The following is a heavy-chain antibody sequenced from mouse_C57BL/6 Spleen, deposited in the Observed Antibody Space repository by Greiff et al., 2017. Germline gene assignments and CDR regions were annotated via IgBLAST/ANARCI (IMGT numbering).Heavy chain of an antibody. J-gene: IGHJ4*01. CDR1: GFSLTSYG. V-gene: IGHV2-2*01. CDR2: IWSGGST. CDR3: ARWWLLRRGAMDY. Sequence: QVQLQQSAPGLVQPSQSLSITCTVSGFSLTSYGVHWVRQSPGKGLEWLGVIWSGGSTDSNAAFISRLSISKDNSKSQVFFKMNSLQADDTAIYYCARWWLLRRGAMDYWGQGASVTVSS. D-gene: IGHD2-3*01.